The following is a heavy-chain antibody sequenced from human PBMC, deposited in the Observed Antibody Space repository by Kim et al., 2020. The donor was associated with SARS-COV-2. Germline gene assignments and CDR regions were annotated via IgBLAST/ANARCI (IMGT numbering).Heavy chain of an antibody. CDR1: GFIFSNSW. D-gene: IGHD1-1*01. J-gene: IGHJ4*02. V-gene: IGHV3-7*01. CDR2: ISSDGSQK. Sequence: GGSLRLSCAASGFIFSNSWMTWVRQAPGKGLEWVATISSDGSQKYHVDSVKGRFTTSRDNAENSLYLQMNSLRVEDTAIYYCTSTMEYGGQGTLITVS. CDR3: TSTMEY.